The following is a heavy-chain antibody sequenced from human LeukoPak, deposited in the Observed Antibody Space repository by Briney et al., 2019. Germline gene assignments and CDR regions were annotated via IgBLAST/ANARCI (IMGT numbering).Heavy chain of an antibody. D-gene: IGHD3-3*01. J-gene: IGHJ6*02. CDR1: GDSISSYY. CDR3: AGYYSSIYGMDV. Sequence: SETLSLTCTVSGDSISSYYWSWIRQPPGKGLEWIGYIYYSGSTNYNPSLKSRITISVDTSKRQFSLRMNSVTAADAAVYFCAGYYSSIYGMDVWGQGTSVTVSS. V-gene: IGHV4-59*12. CDR2: IYYSGST.